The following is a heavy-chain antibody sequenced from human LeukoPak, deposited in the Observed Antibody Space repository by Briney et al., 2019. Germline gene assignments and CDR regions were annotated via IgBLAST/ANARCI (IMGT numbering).Heavy chain of an antibody. CDR1: GGSISSGDYY. Sequence: SETLSLTCTVSGGSISSGDYYWSWIRQPPGKGLEWIGYIYYSGSTYYNASLKSRVTISVDTSKNQFSLKLSSVTAADTAVYYCARGGATLPFDYWGQGTLVTVSS. CDR3: ARGGATLPFDY. V-gene: IGHV4-30-4*01. J-gene: IGHJ4*02. CDR2: IYYSGST. D-gene: IGHD1-26*01.